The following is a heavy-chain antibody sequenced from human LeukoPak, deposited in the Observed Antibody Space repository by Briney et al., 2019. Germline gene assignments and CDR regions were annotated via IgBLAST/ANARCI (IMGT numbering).Heavy chain of an antibody. D-gene: IGHD3-16*01. V-gene: IGHV3-7*01. CDR3: ARGYNGGSDY. CDR1: GFIVRDYW. Sequence: GGSLRLSCAASGFIVRDYWMNWVRQAPGQGLEWLANIKQDGGARYYVGSVKGRSTISSDSAKSLVYLQMDSLRAEDTATYYCARGYNGGSDYWGQGTLVTVSS. J-gene: IGHJ4*02. CDR2: IKQDGGAR.